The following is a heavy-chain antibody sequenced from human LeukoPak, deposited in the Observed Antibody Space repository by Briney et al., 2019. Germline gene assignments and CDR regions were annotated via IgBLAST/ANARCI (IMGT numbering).Heavy chain of an antibody. CDR1: GGSISSNNW. J-gene: IGHJ4*02. D-gene: IGHD2/OR15-2a*01. Sequence: ASETLSLTCAVSGGSISSNNWWSWVRQPPGKGLEWIGEISHSGSTGYNPSLKSRVTISVDKTKNHFSLKLSSVTAADTAVYYCARNMVGETTFDYWAQGTLVTVSS. CDR3: ARNMVGETTFDY. CDR2: ISHSGST. V-gene: IGHV4-4*02.